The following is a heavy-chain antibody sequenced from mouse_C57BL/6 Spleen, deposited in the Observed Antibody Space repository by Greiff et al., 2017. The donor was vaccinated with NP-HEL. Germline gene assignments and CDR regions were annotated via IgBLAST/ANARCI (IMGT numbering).Heavy chain of an antibody. CDR1: GYTFTSYW. V-gene: IGHV1-53*01. CDR2: INPSNGGT. J-gene: IGHJ1*03. D-gene: IGHD2-12*01. CDR3: ARNPLRRDWYFDV. Sequence: QVQLKQPGTELVKPGASVKLSCKASGYTFTSYWMHWVKQRPGQGLEWIGNINPSNGGTNYNEKFKSKATLTVDKSSSTAYMQLSSLTSEDSAVYYCARNPLRRDWYFDVWGTGTTVTVSS.